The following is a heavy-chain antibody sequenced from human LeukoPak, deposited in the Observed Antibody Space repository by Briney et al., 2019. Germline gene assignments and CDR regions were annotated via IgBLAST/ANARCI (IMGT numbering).Heavy chain of an antibody. V-gene: IGHV4-59*01. D-gene: IGHD6-13*01. Sequence: SETLSLTCTVQGGSFSTYYWSWIRQRPGKGREWIGHFYYSGSTSYSPSLKSGVTISVDTSTTQFSLKFTSVTAADTAVYFCARGRAAGVTNFDYWGQGTLVTVSS. CDR1: GGSFSTYY. CDR3: ARGRAAGVTNFDY. CDR2: FYYSGST. J-gene: IGHJ4*02.